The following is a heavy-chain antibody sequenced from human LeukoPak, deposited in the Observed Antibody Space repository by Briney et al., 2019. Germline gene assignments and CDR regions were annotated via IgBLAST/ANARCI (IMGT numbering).Heavy chain of an antibody. CDR2: INAGNGNT. J-gene: IGHJ5*02. CDR1: GYTFISYA. D-gene: IGHD3-3*01. CDR3: ARDGDFWSGYYTHWFDP. Sequence: GASVKVSCKASGYTFISYAMHWVRQAPGQRLEWMGWINAGNGNTKYSQKFQGSVTITRDTSASTAYMELSSLRSEDTAVYYCARDGDFWSGYYTHWFDPWGQGTLVTVSS. V-gene: IGHV1-3*01.